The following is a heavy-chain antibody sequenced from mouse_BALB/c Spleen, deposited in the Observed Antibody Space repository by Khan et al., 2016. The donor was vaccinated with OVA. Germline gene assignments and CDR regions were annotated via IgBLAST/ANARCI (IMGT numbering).Heavy chain of an antibody. Sequence: QLLETGPELMKPGASVKISCKASGYSFTNYYIHWVIQSHGKSLEWIGYIDPFSGGTTYNQKFKGKATLTVDKSSSTAYIHLSNLTSEDSAVYYCTRHGFVAWFTYWGQGTLVTVSA. CDR2: IDPFSGGT. D-gene: IGHD2-2*01. CDR1: GYSFTNYY. J-gene: IGHJ3*01. V-gene: IGHV1S135*01. CDR3: TRHGFVAWFTY.